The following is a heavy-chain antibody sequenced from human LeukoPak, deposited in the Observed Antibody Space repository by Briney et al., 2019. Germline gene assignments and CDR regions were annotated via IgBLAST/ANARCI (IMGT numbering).Heavy chain of an antibody. CDR3: ARSLLWFGELSDNWFDP. CDR2: IIPIFGTA. J-gene: IGHJ5*02. CDR1: GGTFSSYA. D-gene: IGHD3-10*01. Sequence: GASVKVSCKASGGTFSSYAISWVRQAPGQGLEWMGGIIPIFGTANYAQKFQGRVTITADESTSTAYMELSSLRSEDTAVYYCARSLLWFGELSDNWFDPWGQGTLVTVSS. V-gene: IGHV1-69*13.